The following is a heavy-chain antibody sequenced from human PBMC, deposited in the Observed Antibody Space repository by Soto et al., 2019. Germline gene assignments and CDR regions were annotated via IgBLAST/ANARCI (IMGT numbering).Heavy chain of an antibody. D-gene: IGHD3-16*02. CDR3: ARGRLRENVWGSYRPFDY. CDR2: INSDGSST. V-gene: IGHV3-74*01. J-gene: IGHJ4*02. Sequence: EVQLVESGGGLVQPGGSLRLSCAASGFTFSSYWMHWVRQAPGKGLVWVSRINSDGSSTSYADSVKGRFTISRDNAKNTLYLQMNSLRAEDTAVYYCARGRLRENVWGSYRPFDYWGQGTLVTVSS. CDR1: GFTFSSYW.